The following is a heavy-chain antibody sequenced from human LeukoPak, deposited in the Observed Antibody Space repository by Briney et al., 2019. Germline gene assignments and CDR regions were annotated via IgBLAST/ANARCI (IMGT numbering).Heavy chain of an antibody. CDR1: GFTFGSYW. V-gene: IGHV3-74*01. Sequence: SGGSLRLSCAASGFTFGSYWMHWVRQAPGKGLVWVSRINTDGGDTIYADSVKGRFTISRDNAKNTLFLQMNSLRAEDTAVYYCARDEKIVGASGQHYWGQGTLVTVSS. CDR3: ARDEKIVGASGQHY. J-gene: IGHJ4*02. D-gene: IGHD1-26*01. CDR2: INTDGGDT.